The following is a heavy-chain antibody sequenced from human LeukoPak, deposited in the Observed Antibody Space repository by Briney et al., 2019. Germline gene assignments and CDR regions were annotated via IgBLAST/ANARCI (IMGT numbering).Heavy chain of an antibody. V-gene: IGHV3-73*01. D-gene: IGHD1-26*01. CDR3: TRLKWELGVDY. CDR2: IRSKANNYAT. J-gene: IGHJ4*02. Sequence: GSLRLSCAASGFTFSGSAMHWVRQASGKGLEWVGRIRSKANNYATAYAASVKGRFTISRDDSKNTAYLQMNSLKTEDTAVYYCTRLKWELGVDYWGQGTLVTVSS. CDR1: GFTFSGSA.